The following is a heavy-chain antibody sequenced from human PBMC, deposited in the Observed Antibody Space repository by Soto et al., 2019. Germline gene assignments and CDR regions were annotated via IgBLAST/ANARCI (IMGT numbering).Heavy chain of an antibody. V-gene: IGHV3-9*01. CDR2: ISWNSGSI. CDR3: AKDIEPIRYFDWLLGHFDY. Sequence: EVQLVESGGGLVQPGRSLRLSCAASGFTFDDYAMHWVRQAPGKGLEWVSGISWNSGSIGYADSVKGRFTISRDNAKNSLYLKMNSLRAEDTALYYCAKDIEPIRYFDWLLGHFDYWGQGTLVTVSS. J-gene: IGHJ4*02. D-gene: IGHD3-9*01. CDR1: GFTFDDYA.